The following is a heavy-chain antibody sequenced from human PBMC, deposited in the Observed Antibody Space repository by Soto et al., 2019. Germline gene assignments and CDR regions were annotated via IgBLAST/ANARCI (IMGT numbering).Heavy chain of an antibody. Sequence: GGSLRLSCAASGFTFSSYAMSWVRQAPGKGLEWVSGISGRGSSTYYADSVKGRFTISRDNSKNPLYLQMNSLRAEDTAVYYCAKDQRRAATTIWGNNIGATIESDWYFDLWGRGTLVTVSS. CDR3: AKDQRRAATTIWGNNIGATIESDWYFDL. V-gene: IGHV3-23*01. CDR1: GFTFSSYA. J-gene: IGHJ2*01. CDR2: ISGRGSST. D-gene: IGHD5-12*01.